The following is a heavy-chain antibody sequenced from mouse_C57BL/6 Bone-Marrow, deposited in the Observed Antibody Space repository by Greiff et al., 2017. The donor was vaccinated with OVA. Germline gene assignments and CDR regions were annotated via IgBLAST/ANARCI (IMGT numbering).Heavy chain of an antibody. CDR3: ARRGGNYGAMDY. J-gene: IGHJ4*01. D-gene: IGHD2-1*01. V-gene: IGHV1-59*01. CDR2: IDPSASYT. CDR1: GYPFTSYW. Sequence: QVQLQQPGAELVRPGTSVQLSCKASGYPFTSYWMHWVKQRPGQGLEWIGVIDPSASYTHYNQKFKGKATLTVDTSSSTAYMQLSSLTSEDSAVYYCARRGGNYGAMDYWGQGTSVTVSS.